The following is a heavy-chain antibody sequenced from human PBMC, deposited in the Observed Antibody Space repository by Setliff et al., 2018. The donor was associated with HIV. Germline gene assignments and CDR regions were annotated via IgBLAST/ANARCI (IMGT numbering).Heavy chain of an antibody. J-gene: IGHJ6*03. CDR2: INHSGST. Sequence: SETLSLTCAVYGGSLSGYYWSWVRQPPGKGLEWIGEINHSGSTNYNPSLKSRVTISVDTSKNQFSLNLSSVTAADTAVYFCARVLAAYLDVWGKGTTVTVSS. V-gene: IGHV4-34*01. CDR1: GGSLSGYY. CDR3: ARVLAAYLDV. D-gene: IGHD2-15*01.